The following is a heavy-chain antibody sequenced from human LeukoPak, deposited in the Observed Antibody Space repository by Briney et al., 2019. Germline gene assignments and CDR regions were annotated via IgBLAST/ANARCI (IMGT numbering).Heavy chain of an antibody. CDR3: ARGGAVDYGGNSGNDAFDI. J-gene: IGHJ3*02. D-gene: IGHD4-23*01. V-gene: IGHV1-46*01. Sequence: GASVKVSCKASGYTFTSYYMHRVRQAPGQGLEWMGIINPSGGSTSYAQKFQGRVTMTRDMSTSTVYMELSSLRSEDTAVYYCARGGAVDYGGNSGNDAFDIWGQGTMVTVSS. CDR2: INPSGGST. CDR1: GYTFTSYY.